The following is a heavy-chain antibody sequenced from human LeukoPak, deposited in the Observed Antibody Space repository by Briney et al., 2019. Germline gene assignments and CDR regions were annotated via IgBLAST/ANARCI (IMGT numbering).Heavy chain of an antibody. CDR1: GGSISSYY. J-gene: IGHJ3*02. Sequence: PSETLSLTCTVSGGSISSYYWSWIRQPPGKGLEWIGYIYYSGSTNYNPSLKSRVTISVDTSKNQFSLKLSSVTAADTAVYYCARDLYDFWSGYRNAFDIWGQGTMVTVSS. CDR2: IYYSGST. D-gene: IGHD3-3*01. V-gene: IGHV4-59*01. CDR3: ARDLYDFWSGYRNAFDI.